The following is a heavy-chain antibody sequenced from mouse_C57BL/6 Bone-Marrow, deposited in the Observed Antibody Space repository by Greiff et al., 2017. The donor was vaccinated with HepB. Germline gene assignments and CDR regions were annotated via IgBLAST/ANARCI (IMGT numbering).Heavy chain of an antibody. CDR2: INPGSGGT. Sequence: QVQLKQSGAELVRPGTSVKVSCKASGYAFTNYLIEWVKQRPGQGLEWIGVINPGSGGTNYNEKFKGKATLTADKSSSTAYMQLSSLTSEDSAVYFCARGGYYYGYWGQGTTLTVSS. J-gene: IGHJ2*01. CDR1: GYAFTNYL. V-gene: IGHV1-54*01. D-gene: IGHD1-1*01. CDR3: ARGGYYYGY.